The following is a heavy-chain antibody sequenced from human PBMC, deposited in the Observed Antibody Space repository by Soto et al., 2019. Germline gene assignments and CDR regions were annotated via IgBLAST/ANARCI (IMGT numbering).Heavy chain of an antibody. CDR1: GFTFSSYA. Sequence: PGGSLRLSCAASGFTFSSYAMHWVRQAPGKGLEWVAVISYDGSNKYYADSVKGRFTISRDNAKNSLYLQMNSLRAEDTAVYYCARVSSHIAVAGWGQGTLVTVSS. CDR3: ARVSSHIAVAG. CDR2: ISYDGSNK. J-gene: IGHJ4*02. V-gene: IGHV3-30-3*01. D-gene: IGHD6-19*01.